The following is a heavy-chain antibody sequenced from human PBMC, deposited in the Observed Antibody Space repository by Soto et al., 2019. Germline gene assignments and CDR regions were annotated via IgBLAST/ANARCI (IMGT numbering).Heavy chain of an antibody. CDR1: GYPVTSYQ. CDR3: ARTAGEELGYDYNYMDV. CDR2: MNPNSGDA. V-gene: IGHV1-8*01. Sequence: QVELVQSGAEVKKPGASVKVSCKASGYPVTSYQVNWVRQDPGQGLDWMGWMNPNSGDAGYAQKFQRKITMTRNTSISTAYIELSSLRSEDAAVYYCARTAGEELGYDYNYMDVWGKGTTVTVSS. J-gene: IGHJ6*03. D-gene: IGHD6-13*01.